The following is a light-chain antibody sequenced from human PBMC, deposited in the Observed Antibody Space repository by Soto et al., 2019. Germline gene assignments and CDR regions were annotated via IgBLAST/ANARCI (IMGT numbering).Light chain of an antibody. V-gene: IGKV1-5*01. CDR1: QTLSNW. CDR2: DAS. CDR3: QQYESFPFT. Sequence: DIQMTQSPSTLSASVGDRVTITCRASQTLSNWLAWYQQKPGKAPKLLIYDASSLHSGAPSRFSGSGSGAEFTLTISSLQPDDFATSWCQQYESFPFTFGPGTKV. J-gene: IGKJ3*01.